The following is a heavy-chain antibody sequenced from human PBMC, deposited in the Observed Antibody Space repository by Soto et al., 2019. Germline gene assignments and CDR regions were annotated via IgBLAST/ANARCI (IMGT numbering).Heavy chain of an antibody. CDR1: GFTFSSYG. D-gene: IGHD1-26*01. CDR3: ARGGSYMDV. V-gene: IGHV3-64*01. J-gene: IGHJ6*03. Sequence: GGSLRLSCAASGFTFSSYGMHWVRQAPGNGLEYVSAISSDGGSTYCANSVKGRFTISRDNSKNTLYLQMGSLRPEDMAVYYCARGGSYMDVWGKGTTVTVSS. CDR2: ISSDGGST.